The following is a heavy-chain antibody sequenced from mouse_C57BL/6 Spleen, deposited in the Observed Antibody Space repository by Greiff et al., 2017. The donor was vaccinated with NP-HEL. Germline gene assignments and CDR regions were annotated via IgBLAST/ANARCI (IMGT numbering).Heavy chain of an antibody. CDR2: INSDGGST. D-gene: IGHD2-4*01. J-gene: IGHJ4*01. V-gene: IGHV5-2*01. Sequence: EVKLVESGGGLVQPGESLKLSCESNEYEFPSHDMSWVRKTPVKRLELVAAINSDGGSTYYPDTMERRFIISRDNTKKTLYLQMSSLRSEDTALYYCARHMITTGYDYWYAMDYWGQGTSVTVSS. CDR3: ARHMITTGYDYWYAMDY. CDR1: EYEFPSHD.